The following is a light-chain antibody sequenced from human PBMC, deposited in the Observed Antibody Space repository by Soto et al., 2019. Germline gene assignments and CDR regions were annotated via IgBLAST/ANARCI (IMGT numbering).Light chain of an antibody. Sequence: QSALTQPASVSGSPGQSITISCTGTSSDVGSYNLVSWYQQHPGKAPKLMIYEGSKRPSGVSNRFSGSKSGNTASLTISGLQAEDEADYYCCSCAGSSTFGLVFGGGTKLTVL. V-gene: IGLV2-23*03. J-gene: IGLJ2*01. CDR3: CSCAGSSTFGLV. CDR1: SSDVGSYNL. CDR2: EGS.